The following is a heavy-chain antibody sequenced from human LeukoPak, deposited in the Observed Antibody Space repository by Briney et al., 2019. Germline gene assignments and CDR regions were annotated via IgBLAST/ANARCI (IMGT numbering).Heavy chain of an antibody. Sequence: GGSLRLSCAASEFTLRNYSMSWVRQAPGKGLEWVSAISGSGYITYYADSVKGRFTISRDNSKNTLYLQMNSLRAEDTAVYYCTKGSGDFGLGYFHYWGQGTLVTVSS. CDR1: EFTLRNYS. D-gene: IGHD4-17*01. CDR2: ISGSGYIT. V-gene: IGHV3-23*01. J-gene: IGHJ4*02. CDR3: TKGSGDFGLGYFHY.